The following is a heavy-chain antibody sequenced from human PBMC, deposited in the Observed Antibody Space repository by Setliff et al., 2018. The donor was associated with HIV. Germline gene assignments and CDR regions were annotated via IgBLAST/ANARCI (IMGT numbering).Heavy chain of an antibody. Sequence: ASVKVSCKASGYSFTSYGLSWVRQAPGQGLEWMGSITTYNGGTNYAQKFQGRVTMTTDTSTSTAYMELRSLRSDDTAVYYCVREGAGPTDDAFDIWGQGTMVTVSS. CDR3: VREGAGPTDDAFDI. V-gene: IGHV1-18*01. CDR1: GYSFTSYG. D-gene: IGHD4-17*01. J-gene: IGHJ3*02. CDR2: ITTYNGGT.